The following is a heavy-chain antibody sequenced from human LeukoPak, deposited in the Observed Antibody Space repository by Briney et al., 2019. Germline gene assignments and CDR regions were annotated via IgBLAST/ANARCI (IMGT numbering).Heavy chain of an antibody. D-gene: IGHD1-26*01. CDR3: APWIVGGFWADY. CDR1: KFTFSSYV. J-gene: IGHJ4*02. V-gene: IGHV3-23*01. Sequence: QAGGSLRLSCTASKFTFSSYVMTWVRQAPVKGLEWVSAISGSSTGTYYADSVKGRFTISRDNSKNTLYLQMNSLRVDDTAVYYCAPWIVGGFWADYWGQGTLVTVSS. CDR2: ISGSSTGT.